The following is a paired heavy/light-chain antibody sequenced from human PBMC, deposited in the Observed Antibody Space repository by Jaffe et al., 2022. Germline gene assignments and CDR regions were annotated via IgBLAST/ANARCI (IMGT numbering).Light chain of an antibody. Sequence: DIQMTQSPSSLSASVGDRVTITCQASQDISNYLNWYQQKPGKAPKLLIYDASNLETGVPSRFSGSGSGTDFTFTISSLQPEDIATYYCQQYDNLPGTFGQGTKVEIK. CDR3: QQYDNLPGT. CDR2: DAS. V-gene: IGKV1-33*01. CDR1: QDISNY. J-gene: IGKJ1*01.
Heavy chain of an antibody. CDR2: ISSNGGST. J-gene: IGHJ1*01. CDR1: GFTFSSYA. D-gene: IGHD3-9*01. Sequence: EVQLVESGGGLVQPGGSLRLSCAASGFTFSSYAMHWVRQAPGKGLEYVSAISSNGGSTYYANSVKGRFTISRDNSKNTLYLQMGSLRAEDMAVYYCARGPDYDILTGYYILPEYFQHWGQGTLVTVSS. V-gene: IGHV3-64*01. CDR3: ARGPDYDILTGYYILPEYFQH.